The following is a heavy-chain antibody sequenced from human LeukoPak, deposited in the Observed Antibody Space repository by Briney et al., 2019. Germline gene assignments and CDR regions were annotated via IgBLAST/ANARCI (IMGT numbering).Heavy chain of an antibody. CDR2: IYYSGST. Sequence: SETLSLTCTVSGGSISSGDYYWSWIRQPPGKGLEWIRYIYYSGSTYYNPSLKSRVTISVDTSKNQFSLKLSSVTAADTAVYYCARQGGWQQFSAYWYFDLWGRGALVTVSS. CDR1: GGSISSGDYY. CDR3: ARQGGWQQFSAYWYFDL. V-gene: IGHV4-30-4*08. J-gene: IGHJ2*01. D-gene: IGHD5-24*01.